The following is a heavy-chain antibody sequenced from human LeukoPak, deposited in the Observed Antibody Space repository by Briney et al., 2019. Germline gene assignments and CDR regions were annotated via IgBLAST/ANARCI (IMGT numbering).Heavy chain of an antibody. CDR2: INPNSGGA. CDR1: GYTFTGYY. Sequence: ASVKVSCKASGYTFTGYYIHWVRQAPGQGLEWMGRINPNSGGADYAQKFQGRVSMTRDTSISTAYMELSSLRSDDTAVYYCARGPRLDSSGWYYGAFDIWGQGTMVTVS. J-gene: IGHJ3*02. D-gene: IGHD6-19*01. V-gene: IGHV1-2*06. CDR3: ARGPRLDSSGWYYGAFDI.